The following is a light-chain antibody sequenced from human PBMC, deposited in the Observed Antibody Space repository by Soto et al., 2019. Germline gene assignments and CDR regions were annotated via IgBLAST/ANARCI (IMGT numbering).Light chain of an antibody. CDR1: QGISSY. Sequence: DIQLTQSPSFLSASLGDRFAITCLASQGISSYLAWYQQKPGKAPKLLIYAASTLQSGVPSRFSGSGSGTDFTLTISCLQSEDFATYYCQQYYSYPWTFGQGTKVDIK. CDR3: QQYYSYPWT. J-gene: IGKJ1*01. CDR2: AAS. V-gene: IGKV1-9*01.